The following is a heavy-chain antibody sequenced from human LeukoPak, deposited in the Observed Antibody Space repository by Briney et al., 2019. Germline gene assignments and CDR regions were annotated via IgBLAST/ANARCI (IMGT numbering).Heavy chain of an antibody. D-gene: IGHD1-26*01. J-gene: IGHJ4*02. Sequence: PSETLSLTCAVYGGSFSGYYWSWIRQPPGKGLEWIGEINHSGSTNYNPSLKSRVTISVDTSKNQSSLKLSSVTAADTAVYYCARGSISGSRVGMFDYWGQGTLVTVSS. CDR2: INHSGST. V-gene: IGHV4-34*01. CDR3: ARGSISGSRVGMFDY. CDR1: GGSFSGYY.